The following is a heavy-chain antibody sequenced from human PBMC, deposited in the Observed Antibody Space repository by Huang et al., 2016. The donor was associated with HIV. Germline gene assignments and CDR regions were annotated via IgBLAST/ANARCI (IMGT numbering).Heavy chain of an antibody. CDR2: INPSGGST. V-gene: IGHV1-46*01. CDR3: ASGVTPVAFDI. Sequence: QVQLVQSGAEVKKPGASVKVSCKASGYTFTSYYMHWVRQALGQGLEWMGIINPSGGSTSYAQKCQGRVTMTRDTSTSTFYMELSSLRSEDTAVYNCASGVTPVAFDIWGQGTMVTVSS. D-gene: IGHD4-17*01. CDR1: GYTFTSYY. J-gene: IGHJ3*02.